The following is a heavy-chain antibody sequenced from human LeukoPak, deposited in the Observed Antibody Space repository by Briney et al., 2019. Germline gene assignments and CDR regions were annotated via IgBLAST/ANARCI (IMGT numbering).Heavy chain of an antibody. V-gene: IGHV4-4*07. D-gene: IGHD3-10*01. J-gene: IGHJ6*03. Sequence: PSETLSLTCTVSGGSISSYYWSWIRQPAGKGLEWIGRIYTSGSTNYNPSLKSRVTMSVDTSKNQFSLKLSSVTAADTAVYYCAREGSTMVRGVSPHMDVWGKGTTVTISS. CDR1: GGSISSYY. CDR3: AREGSTMVRGVSPHMDV. CDR2: IYTSGST.